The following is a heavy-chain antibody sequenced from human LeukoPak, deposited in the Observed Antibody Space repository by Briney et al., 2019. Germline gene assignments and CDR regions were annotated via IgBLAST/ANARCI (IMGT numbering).Heavy chain of an antibody. D-gene: IGHD5-18*01. CDR1: GFTFSSYG. V-gene: IGHV3-23*01. CDR3: AKDIRRGYNFGYDQFAY. J-gene: IGHJ4*02. CDR2: ISGSGGST. Sequence: GGSLRLSCAASGFTFSSYGMSWVRQAPGKGLEWVSAISGSGGSTYYADSVKGRFTISRDNSKNTVSLQMNSLTAEDTALYYCAKDIRRGYNFGYDQFAYWGQGTLVTVSS.